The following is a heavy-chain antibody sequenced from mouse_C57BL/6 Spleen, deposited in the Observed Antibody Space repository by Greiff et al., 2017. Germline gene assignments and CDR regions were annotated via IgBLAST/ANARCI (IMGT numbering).Heavy chain of an antibody. CDR3: TTLITTVVEKAWFAY. CDR1: GFNIKDDY. V-gene: IGHV14-4*01. CDR2: IDPENGDT. D-gene: IGHD1-1*01. J-gene: IGHJ3*01. Sequence: VQLKQSGAELVRPGASVKLSCTASGFNIKDDYMHWVKQRPEQGLEWIGWIDPENGDTEYASKFQGKATITADTSSNTAYLQLSSLTSEDTAVYYCTTLITTVVEKAWFAYWGQGTLVTVSA.